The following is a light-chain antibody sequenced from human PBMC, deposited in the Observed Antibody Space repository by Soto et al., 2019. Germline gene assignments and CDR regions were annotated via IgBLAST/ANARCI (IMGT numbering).Light chain of an antibody. J-gene: IGLJ2*01. V-gene: IGLV2-11*01. CDR1: STDVGGYEY. CDR3: CSFAGSYTYV. Sequence: QSALTQPASVSGSPGQSITISCTGTSTDVGGYEYVSWYQQHPGKAPKLIIYDVTERPAGVPDRFSGSKSGNTASLTISGLQAEDEADYSCCSFAGSYTYVFGGGPKLTVL. CDR2: DVT.